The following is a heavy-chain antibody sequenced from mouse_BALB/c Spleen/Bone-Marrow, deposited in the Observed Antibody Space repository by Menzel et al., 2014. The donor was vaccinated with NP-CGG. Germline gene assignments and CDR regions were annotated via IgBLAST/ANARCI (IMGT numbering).Heavy chain of an antibody. CDR3: AREVRRYFDV. V-gene: IGHV1-63*02. Sequence: VQLQQSGAELVRPGTSVKISCKASGYTFXNYWLGWVKQRPGHGPEWIGDIYPGGGYTNYNEKFKGKATLTADTSSSTAYMQLSSLTSEDSAVYFCAREVRRYFDVWGAGTTVTVSS. D-gene: IGHD2-14*01. J-gene: IGHJ1*01. CDR1: GYTFXNYW. CDR2: IYPGGGYT.